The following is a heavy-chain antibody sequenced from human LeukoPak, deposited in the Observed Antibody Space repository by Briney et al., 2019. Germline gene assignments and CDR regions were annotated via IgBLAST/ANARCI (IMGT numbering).Heavy chain of an antibody. CDR1: GGTFSSYA. CDR3: ARGPDDYIWGSHRYD. CDR2: IIPIFGTA. J-gene: IGHJ4*02. D-gene: IGHD3-16*02. Sequence: GSSVKVSCKASGGTFSSYAISWVRQAPGQGLEWMEGIIPIFGTANYAQKFQGRVTITADESTSTAYMELSSLKSEDTAVYYCARGPDDYIWGSHRYDWGQGTLVTVSS. V-gene: IGHV1-69*01.